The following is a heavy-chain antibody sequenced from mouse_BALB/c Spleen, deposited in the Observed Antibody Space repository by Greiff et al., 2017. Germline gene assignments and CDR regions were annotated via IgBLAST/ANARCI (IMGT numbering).Heavy chain of an antibody. Sequence: EVKLMESGGGLVQPGGSRKLSCAASGFTFSSFGMHWVRQDPEKGLEWVAYISSGSSTIYYADTVKGRFTISRDNPKNTLFLQMTSLRSEDTAMYYCARDLTGYWYFDVWGAGTTVTVSS. CDR2: ISSGSSTI. CDR1: GFTFSSFG. D-gene: IGHD4-1*01. CDR3: ARDLTGYWYFDV. V-gene: IGHV5-17*02. J-gene: IGHJ1*01.